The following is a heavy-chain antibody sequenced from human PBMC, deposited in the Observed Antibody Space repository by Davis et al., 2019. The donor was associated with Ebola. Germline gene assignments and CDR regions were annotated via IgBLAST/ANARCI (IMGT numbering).Heavy chain of an antibody. CDR1: GFTSSGSA. CDR2: FRSKANSYAT. V-gene: IGHV3-73*01. D-gene: IGHD4-11*01. Sequence: GGSLRLSCAASGFTSSGSAMPRVRQASGKGLEWVGRFRSKANSYATAYAASVKGRFTISRDDSKNTAYLQMNSLKTEDTAVYYCTSTTTSLDYWGQGTLVTVSS. J-gene: IGHJ4*02. CDR3: TSTTTSLDY.